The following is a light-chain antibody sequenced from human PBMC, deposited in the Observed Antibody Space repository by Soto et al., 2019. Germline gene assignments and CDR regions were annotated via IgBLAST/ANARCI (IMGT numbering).Light chain of an antibody. CDR1: QSVSSY. V-gene: IGKV3-11*01. Sequence: EIVLTQSPATLSLSPGERATLSCRASQSVSSYLAWYQQKPGQAPRLLIYGASNRATGIPARFSGSGSGTDFTLTISSLEPEDFAVYYCQQRSNWPRTFGGGTKVDLK. CDR3: QQRSNWPRT. CDR2: GAS. J-gene: IGKJ4*01.